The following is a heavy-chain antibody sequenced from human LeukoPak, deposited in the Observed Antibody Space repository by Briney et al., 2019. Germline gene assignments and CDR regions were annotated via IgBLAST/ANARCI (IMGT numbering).Heavy chain of an antibody. J-gene: IGHJ3*02. CDR3: ARLREIAAAGHYAFDI. V-gene: IGHV4-61*02. CDR2: FYTSGTP. CDR1: GGSISRGSYF. D-gene: IGHD6-13*01. Sequence: SQTLSLTCTVSGGSISRGSYFWSWIRQPAGKGLEWIGRFYTSGTPNYNPSLKSRVTISVDTSRNQFSLKLSSVTAADTAVYYCARLREIAAAGHYAFDIWGQGTMVIVSS.